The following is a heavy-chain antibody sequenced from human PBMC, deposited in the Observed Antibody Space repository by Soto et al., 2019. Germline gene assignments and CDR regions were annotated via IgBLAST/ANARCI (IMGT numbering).Heavy chain of an antibody. D-gene: IGHD5-18*01. J-gene: IGHJ4*02. V-gene: IGHV1-69*12. CDR3: AFAQAPQRLDTAMVDGY. Sequence: QVQLVQSGAEVKKPGSSVKVSCKASGGTFSSYAISWVRQAPGQGLEWMGGIIPIFGTANYAQKFQGRVTITADESTSKAYMELSSLRSEDTAVYYCAFAQAPQRLDTAMVDGYWGQGTLVTVSS. CDR2: IIPIFGTA. CDR1: GGTFSSYA.